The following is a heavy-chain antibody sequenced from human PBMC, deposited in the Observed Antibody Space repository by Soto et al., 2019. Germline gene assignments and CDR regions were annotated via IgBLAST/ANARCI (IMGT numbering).Heavy chain of an antibody. D-gene: IGHD6-13*01. CDR1: GDSVSSNSAA. CDR2: TYYRSKWYN. V-gene: IGHV6-1*01. CDR3: AREFQGRAAAHSYYGMDV. Sequence: QVQLQQSGPGLVKPSQTLSLTCAISGDSVSSNSAAWNWIRQSPSRGLEWLGRTYYRSKWYNDYAGSVKSRITINPDTPKNQCSLQLNSVTPEDTAVYYCAREFQGRAAAHSYYGMDVWGQGTTVTVSS. J-gene: IGHJ6*02.